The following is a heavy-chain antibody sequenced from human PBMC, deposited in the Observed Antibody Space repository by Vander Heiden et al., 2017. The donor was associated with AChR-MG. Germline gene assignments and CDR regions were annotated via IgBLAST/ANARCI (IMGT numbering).Heavy chain of an antibody. V-gene: IGHV3-23*01. J-gene: IGHJ3*02. CDR1: GFTFSSNA. CDR3: ARDRRGLRTENAFDI. Sequence: EVQMLVYGGGLVQPGGSLRLSCAASGFTFSSNAMSWVRQAPWKGLEWVSTISGSGCTTYYADSVKGRFTISRDNSKNTLYLQMNSLRAEDTAVYYCARDRRGLRTENAFDIWGQGTMVTVSS. CDR2: ISGSGCTT. D-gene: IGHD3-3*01.